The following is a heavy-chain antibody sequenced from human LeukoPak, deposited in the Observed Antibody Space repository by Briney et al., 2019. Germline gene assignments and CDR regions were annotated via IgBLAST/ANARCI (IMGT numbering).Heavy chain of an antibody. V-gene: IGHV1-18*01. Sequence: ASVKVSCKASGYTFTSYGISWVRQAPGQGLEWMGWISAYNGNTNYAQKLQGRVTMTTDTSTSTAYMELRSLRSDDTAVYYCARARRGNLSYYYYYGMDVWGQGTTVTVSS. CDR1: GYTFTSYG. CDR3: ARARRGNLSYYYYYGMDV. D-gene: IGHD3-10*01. CDR2: ISAYNGNT. J-gene: IGHJ6*02.